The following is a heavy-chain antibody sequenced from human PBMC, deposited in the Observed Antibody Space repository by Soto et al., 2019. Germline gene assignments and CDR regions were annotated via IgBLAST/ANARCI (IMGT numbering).Heavy chain of an antibody. Sequence: GGSLRLSCAASGFTFSNAWMNWVRQAPGKGLEWVGRIKSKTDGGTTDYAAPVKGRFTISRDDSKNTLYLQMNSLKTEDTAVYYCLAAAGTGGLGDRSFDYWGQGTLVTVSS. D-gene: IGHD6-13*01. CDR3: LAAAGTGGLGDRSFDY. CDR2: IKSKTDGGTT. V-gene: IGHV3-15*07. CDR1: GFTFSNAW. J-gene: IGHJ4*02.